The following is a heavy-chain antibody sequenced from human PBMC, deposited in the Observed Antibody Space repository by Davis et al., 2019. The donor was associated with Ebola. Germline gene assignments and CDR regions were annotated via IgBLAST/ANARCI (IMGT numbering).Heavy chain of an antibody. CDR1: GYTFTTYG. V-gene: IGHV1-18*01. J-gene: IGHJ5*02. CDR2: ISAYNGNT. D-gene: IGHD3-22*01. Sequence: ASVKVSCKASGYTFTTYGISWVRQAPGQGLEWMVWISAYNGNTNYAQKFQGRVTITADESTSTAYMELSSLRSEDTAVYYCARVYYYERFDPWGQGTLVTVSS. CDR3: ARVYYYERFDP.